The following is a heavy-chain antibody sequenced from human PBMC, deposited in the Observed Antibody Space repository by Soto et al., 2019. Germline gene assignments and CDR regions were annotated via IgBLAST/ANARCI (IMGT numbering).Heavy chain of an antibody. Sequence: SETLSLTCAVYGGSFSGYYWTWIRQPPGTGLEWIGEINHSGSTKYNPSIKSRVTISVDTSKNQFSLKLTSVTAADTAVYYCARDKITGLFDYWGQGTLVTVS. CDR2: INHSGST. J-gene: IGHJ4*02. CDR1: GGSFSGYY. CDR3: ARDKITGLFDY. D-gene: IGHD2-8*02. V-gene: IGHV4-34*01.